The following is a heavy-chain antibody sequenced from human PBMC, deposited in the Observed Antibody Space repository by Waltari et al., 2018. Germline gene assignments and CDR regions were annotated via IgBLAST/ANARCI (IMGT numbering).Heavy chain of an antibody. J-gene: IGHJ4*02. D-gene: IGHD3-10*01. CDR1: GYTFTSYY. Sequence: QVQLVQSGAAVKKPGASVKVSCKASGYTFTSYYMHWVRQAPGQGLEWRGIIKPSGGSKSYEKKVQGRVTMTRDTSTSTVYMELSSLRSEETAVYYCARGGWFGEQVFDYWGQGTLVTVSS. CDR2: IKPSGGSK. CDR3: ARGGWFGEQVFDY. V-gene: IGHV1-46*01.